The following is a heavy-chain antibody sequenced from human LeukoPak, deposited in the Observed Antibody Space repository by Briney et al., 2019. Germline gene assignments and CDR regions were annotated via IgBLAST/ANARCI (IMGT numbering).Heavy chain of an antibody. CDR2: INWNGGST. Sequence: GGSLRLSCAASGFTVSSNYMNWVRRAPGKGLEWVSGINWNGGSTGYADSVKGRFTISRDNAKNSLYLQMNSLRAEDTALYYCARVTEAPYYFDYWGQGTLVTVSS. J-gene: IGHJ4*02. CDR1: GFTVSSNY. V-gene: IGHV3-20*04. CDR3: ARVTEAPYYFDY.